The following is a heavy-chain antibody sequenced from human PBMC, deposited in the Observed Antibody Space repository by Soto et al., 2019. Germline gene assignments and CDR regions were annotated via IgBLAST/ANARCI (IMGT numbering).Heavy chain of an antibody. Sequence: EVQVVESGGDLVEPGGSLRLYCETSGFMFISALMSWVRQAPGKGLEWGARIKSKKDGGARDYAGHVKGRFSIARDDSKSTVYLQMNSLRAEDTALYYCVEAGKDFWGQGTLVTVSS. CDR2: IKSKKDGGAR. CDR3: VEAGKDF. J-gene: IGHJ4*02. CDR1: GFMFISAL. D-gene: IGHD6-13*01. V-gene: IGHV3-15*01.